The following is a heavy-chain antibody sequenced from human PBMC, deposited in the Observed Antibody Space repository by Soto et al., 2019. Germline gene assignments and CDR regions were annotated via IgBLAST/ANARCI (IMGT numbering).Heavy chain of an antibody. D-gene: IGHD3-3*01. V-gene: IGHV1-3*01. CDR1: GYTFSSHA. Sequence: DSVNVACKASGYTFSSHAIHWVRQTPGQRLEWMGWINAGNGDTNYSQKFQGRVAITTDTSASSAYLELGTLRSEDTAVYYCARDGARIAVFGVVYSFDYWGQGTVVTVSS. CDR2: INAGNGDT. J-gene: IGHJ4*02. CDR3: ARDGARIAVFGVVYSFDY.